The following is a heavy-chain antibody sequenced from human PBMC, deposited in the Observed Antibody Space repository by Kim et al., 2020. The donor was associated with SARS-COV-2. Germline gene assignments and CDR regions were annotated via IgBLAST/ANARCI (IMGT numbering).Heavy chain of an antibody. V-gene: IGHV1-3*01. CDR2: INAGNGNT. Sequence: ASVKVSCKASGYTFTSYAMHWVRQAPGQRLEWMGWINAGNGNTKYSQKFQGRVTITRDTSASTAYMELSSLRSEDTAVYYCARDFPYYDSSEMWDYWGQGTLVTVSS. CDR1: GYTFTSYA. D-gene: IGHD3-22*01. CDR3: ARDFPYYDSSEMWDY. J-gene: IGHJ4*02.